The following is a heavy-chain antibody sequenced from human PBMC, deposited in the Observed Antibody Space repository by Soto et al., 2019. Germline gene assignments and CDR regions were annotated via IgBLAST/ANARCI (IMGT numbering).Heavy chain of an antibody. V-gene: IGHV4-34*01. CDR2: INHSGST. D-gene: IGHD2-2*01. CDR1: GGSFSGYY. J-gene: IGHJ5*02. CDR3: GRDRKYQLLLQRSNWFDP. Sequence: PSETLSLTCAVYGGSFSGYYWSLIRQPPGKGLEWIGEINHSGSTNYNPSLKSRVTISVDTSKNQFSLKLSSVTAADTAVYYCGRDRKYQLLLQRSNWFDPWGQGTLVTVSS.